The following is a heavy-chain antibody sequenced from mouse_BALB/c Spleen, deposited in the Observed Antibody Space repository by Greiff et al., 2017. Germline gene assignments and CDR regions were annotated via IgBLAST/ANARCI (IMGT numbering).Heavy chain of an antibody. CDR3: ARGGLWRYAMDY. V-gene: IGHV2-4-1*01. CDR2: IWSGGST. J-gene: IGHJ4*01. Sequence: QVQLKQSGPGLVQPSQSLSITCTVSGFSLTSYGVHWVRQSPGKGLEWLGVIWSGGSTDYNAAFISRLSISKDNSKSQVFFKMNSLQADDTAIYYCARGGLWRYAMDYWGQGTSVTVSS. CDR1: GFSLTSYG. D-gene: IGHD1-1*02.